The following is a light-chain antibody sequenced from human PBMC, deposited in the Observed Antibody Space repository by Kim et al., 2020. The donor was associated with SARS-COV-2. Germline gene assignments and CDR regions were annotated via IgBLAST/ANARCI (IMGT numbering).Light chain of an antibody. CDR1: STNIGEGYD. V-gene: IGLV1-40*01. CDR2: GNS. CDR3: QSYDSSLSGSKV. Sequence: VTISCTGSSTNIGEGYDVHWYQQLPGTAPKHLIYGNSNRPSGVPDRCSGSKSGTSASLAITGLQAEDEADYYCQSYDSSLSGSKVFGGGTQLTVL. J-gene: IGLJ3*02.